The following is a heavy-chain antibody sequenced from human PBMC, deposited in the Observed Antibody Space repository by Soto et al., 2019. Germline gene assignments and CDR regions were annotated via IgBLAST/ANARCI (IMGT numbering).Heavy chain of an antibody. J-gene: IGHJ3*02. D-gene: IGHD3-10*01. V-gene: IGHV3-23*01. Sequence: LRLSCAASGFTFSSYAMSWVRQAPGKGLEWVSIISGSAGRTYYADSVKGRFTVSRDNSKNTLYLQMNSLRAEDTAVYYCARVGITMVRVGAFDIWGQGTMVTVSS. CDR2: ISGSAGRT. CDR3: ARVGITMVRVGAFDI. CDR1: GFTFSSYA.